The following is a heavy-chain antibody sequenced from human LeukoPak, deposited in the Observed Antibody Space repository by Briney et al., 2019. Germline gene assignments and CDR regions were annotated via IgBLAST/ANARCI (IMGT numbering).Heavy chain of an antibody. CDR2: ISSSGSTI. Sequence: GGSLRLSCAASGFTFSDYYMSWIRQAPGKGLEWVSYISSSGSTIYYADSVKGRFTISRDNAKNSLYLQMNSLRAEDTAVYYCERDLGLTIAAAGRYNWFDPWGQGTLVTVSS. D-gene: IGHD6-13*01. V-gene: IGHV3-11*01. CDR1: GFTFSDYY. J-gene: IGHJ5*02. CDR3: ERDLGLTIAAAGRYNWFDP.